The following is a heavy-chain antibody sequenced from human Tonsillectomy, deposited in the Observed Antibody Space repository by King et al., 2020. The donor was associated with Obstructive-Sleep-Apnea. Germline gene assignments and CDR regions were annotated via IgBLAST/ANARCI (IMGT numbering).Heavy chain of an antibody. J-gene: IGHJ4*02. V-gene: IGHV3-21*01. Sequence: VQLVESGGGLVQPGGSLRLSCAASGFTFSSYSMNWVRQAPGKGLEWVSSIRSSINYIYYADSVKGRFTISRDNAKNSLYLQMNSLRADDTAVYYCARANGSGSYWHWGQGTLVTVSS. D-gene: IGHD3-10*01. CDR1: GFTFSSYS. CDR2: IRSSINYI. CDR3: ARANGSGSYWH.